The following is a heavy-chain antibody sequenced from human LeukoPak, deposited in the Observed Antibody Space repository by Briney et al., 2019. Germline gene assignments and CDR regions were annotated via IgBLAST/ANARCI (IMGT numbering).Heavy chain of an antibody. CDR3: ARMPVVPAANDAFDI. CDR2: IYTSGST. CDR1: GGSISSYY. J-gene: IGHJ3*02. D-gene: IGHD2-2*01. Sequence: PSETLSLTCTVSGGSISSYYWSWIQQPAGKGLEWIGRIYTSGSTNYNPSLKSRVTMSVDTSKNQSSLKLSSVTAADTAVYYCARMPVVPAANDAFDIWGQGTMVTVSS. V-gene: IGHV4-4*07.